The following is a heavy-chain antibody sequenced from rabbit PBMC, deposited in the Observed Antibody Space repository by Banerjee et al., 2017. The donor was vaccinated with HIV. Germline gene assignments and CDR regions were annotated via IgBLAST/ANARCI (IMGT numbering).Heavy chain of an antibody. D-gene: IGHD6-1*01. V-gene: IGHV1S40*01. CDR2: IHTGSGSA. Sequence: QSLEESGGDLVKPGASLTLTCTASGFSLSNNYYMCWVRQAPGKGLEWIACIHTGSGSAYYASWVNGRFTISKTSSTTVTLQMTSLTAADTATYFCARGTASNLWGQGTLVTVS. CDR1: GFSLSNNYY. CDR3: ARGTASNL. J-gene: IGHJ4*01.